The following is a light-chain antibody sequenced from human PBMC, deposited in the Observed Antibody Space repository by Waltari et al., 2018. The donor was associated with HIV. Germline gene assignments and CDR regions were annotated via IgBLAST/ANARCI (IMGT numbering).Light chain of an antibody. J-gene: IGLJ2*01. CDR2: DVT. CDR3: ASHAGSKDV. V-gene: IGLV2-8*01. CDR1: SSDVGAYNY. Sequence: QSALTQPPSASGSPGQSVTISCTGTSSDVGAYNYVSWFQQHPGKAPKLMIYDVTKRPSGVPDRFSGSKSGNTASLTVSGLRAEDEADYYCASHAGSKDVFGGETRLTVL.